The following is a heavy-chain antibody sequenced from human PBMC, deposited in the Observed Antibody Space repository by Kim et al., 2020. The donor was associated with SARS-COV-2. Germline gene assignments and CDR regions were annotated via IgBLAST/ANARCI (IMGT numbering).Heavy chain of an antibody. V-gene: IGHV4-59*11. CDR2: IYYSGST. CDR1: GGSISSHY. Sequence: SETLSLTCTVSGGSISSHYWSWIRQPPGKGLEWIGYIYYSGSTNYNPSLKSRVTISVDTTKNQFSLKLGSVTAADTAVYYCARAYSSSWYWDYWGQGTLVTVSS. D-gene: IGHD6-13*01. CDR3: ARAYSSSWYWDY. J-gene: IGHJ4*02.